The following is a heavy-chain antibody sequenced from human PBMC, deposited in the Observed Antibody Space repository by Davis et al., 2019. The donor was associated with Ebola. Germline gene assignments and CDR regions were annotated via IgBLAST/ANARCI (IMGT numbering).Heavy chain of an antibody. V-gene: IGHV3-21*01. CDR2: ISSSSSYI. D-gene: IGHD1-7*01. CDR3: ARDNYISAFYYYYFMDV. Sequence: GGSLRLSCAASGFSFSDYAMNWVRQAPGKGLEWVSSISSSSSYIYYADSVKGRFTISRDNAKNSLYLQMNSLRDEDTGVYFCARDNYISAFYYYYFMDVWGQGTTVTVSS. J-gene: IGHJ6*02. CDR1: GFSFSDYA.